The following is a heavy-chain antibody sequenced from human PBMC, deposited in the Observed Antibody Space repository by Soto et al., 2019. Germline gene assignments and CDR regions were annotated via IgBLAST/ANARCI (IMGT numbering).Heavy chain of an antibody. CDR2: INPYSGGT. J-gene: IGHJ4*02. CDR1: GNTFTDNY. Sequence: ASVKVSWKASGNTFTDNYIHWGRQAPGQGLEWMGWINPYSGGTNYAQKFQGWVTLTRDTSITTAYMEVSSLTSDDTAVYYCARGPFTYGYVYLDYWGQGTVVTVSS. V-gene: IGHV1-2*04. D-gene: IGHD5-18*01. CDR3: ARGPFTYGYVYLDY.